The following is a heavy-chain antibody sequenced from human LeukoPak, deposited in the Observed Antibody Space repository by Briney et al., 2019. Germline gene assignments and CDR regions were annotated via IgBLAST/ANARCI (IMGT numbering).Heavy chain of an antibody. D-gene: IGHD3-22*01. Sequence: GGSLRLSCAASGFTFSSYSMNWVRQAPGRGLEWVSSISSSSSYIYYADSVKGRFTISRDNAKNSLYLQMNSLRAEDTAVYYCARDIREFDYYDGSGYYDYWGQGTLVTVSS. V-gene: IGHV3-21*01. CDR3: ARDIREFDYYDGSGYYDY. CDR1: GFTFSSYS. J-gene: IGHJ4*02. CDR2: ISSSSSYI.